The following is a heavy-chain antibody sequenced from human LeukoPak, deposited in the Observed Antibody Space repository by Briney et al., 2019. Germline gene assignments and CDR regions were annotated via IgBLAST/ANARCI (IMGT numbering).Heavy chain of an antibody. J-gene: IGHJ4*02. CDR3: TRYNNDHFDY. V-gene: IGHV3-33*01. CDR2: IAYDGSRA. D-gene: IGHD1-14*01. CDR1: GFTFGGYG. Sequence: PGWSLRLSCAGSGFTFGGYGMHWFRQTPGKGLEWVAVIAYDGSRAFYADSVKGRFTISRDNSKNTMSVQMDDLRAEDTAVYYCTRYNNDHFDYWGQGTLVTVSS.